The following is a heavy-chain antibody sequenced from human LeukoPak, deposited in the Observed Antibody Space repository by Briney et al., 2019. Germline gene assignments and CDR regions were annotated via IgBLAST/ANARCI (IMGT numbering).Heavy chain of an antibody. V-gene: IGHV1-69*13. D-gene: IGHD2-2*01. Sequence: SVKVSCKASGGTFSSYAISWVRQAPGQGLEWMGGVIPIFGTANYAQKFQGRVTITADESTSTAYMELSSLRSEDTAVYYCARDIVVVPAVGLNYYYYGTDVWGKGTTVTVSS. CDR1: GGTFSSYA. J-gene: IGHJ6*04. CDR3: ARDIVVVPAVGLNYYYYGTDV. CDR2: VIPIFGTA.